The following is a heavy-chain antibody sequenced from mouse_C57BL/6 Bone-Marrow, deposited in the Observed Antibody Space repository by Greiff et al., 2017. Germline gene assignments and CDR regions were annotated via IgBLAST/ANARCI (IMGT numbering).Heavy chain of an antibody. V-gene: IGHV1-77*01. CDR3: ARNPIYYYGSSSYYFDY. CDR2: IGPGSGST. J-gene: IGHJ2*01. Sequence: VKLQESGAELVKPGASVKISCKASGYTFTDYYINWVKQRPGQGLEWIGKIGPGSGSTYYNEKFKGKATLTADKSSSTAYMQLSSLTSEDSAVYFCARNPIYYYGSSSYYFDYWGQGTTLTVSS. CDR1: GYTFTDYY. D-gene: IGHD1-1*01.